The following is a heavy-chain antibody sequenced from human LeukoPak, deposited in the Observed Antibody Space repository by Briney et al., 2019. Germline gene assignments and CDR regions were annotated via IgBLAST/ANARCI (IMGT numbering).Heavy chain of an antibody. D-gene: IGHD3-22*01. CDR3: ARDVATDSSGYRRKNWFDS. J-gene: IGHJ5*01. CDR1: GGSISSGSYY. V-gene: IGHV4-61*02. Sequence: PSQTLSLTCTVSGGSISSGSYYWSWIRQPAGKGLEWIGRIYTSGSTNYNPSLKSRVTISVDTSKNQFSLKLSSVTAADTAVYYCARDVATDSSGYRRKNWFDSWGQGTLVTVSS. CDR2: IYTSGST.